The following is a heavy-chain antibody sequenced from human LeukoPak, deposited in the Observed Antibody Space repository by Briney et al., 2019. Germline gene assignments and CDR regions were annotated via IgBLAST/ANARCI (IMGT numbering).Heavy chain of an antibody. V-gene: IGHV4-39*07. CDR3: ARRYLYYYYYMDV. J-gene: IGHJ6*03. Sequence: SETLSLTCTVSGGSISSSNYYWGWIRQTPGKGLEWIGNIYYSGSTYYNPSLKSRVTISIDTSKNQFSLKLSSVTAADTAVYYCARRYLYYYYYMDVWGKGTTVTISS. CDR2: IYYSGST. D-gene: IGHD1-1*01. CDR1: GGSISSSNYY.